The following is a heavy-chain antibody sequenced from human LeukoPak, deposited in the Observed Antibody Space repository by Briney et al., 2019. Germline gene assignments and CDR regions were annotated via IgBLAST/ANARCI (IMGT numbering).Heavy chain of an antibody. Sequence: ASVKVSYKASGGTFSSYAISWVRQAPGQGLEWMGGIIPIFGTANYAQKFQGIVTITADESTSTAYMELSSLRSEDTAVYYCARGESGAPNWYFDLWGRGTLVTASS. J-gene: IGHJ2*01. D-gene: IGHD2/OR15-2a*01. CDR3: ARGESGAPNWYFDL. CDR1: GGTFSSYA. V-gene: IGHV1-69*13. CDR2: IIPIFGTA.